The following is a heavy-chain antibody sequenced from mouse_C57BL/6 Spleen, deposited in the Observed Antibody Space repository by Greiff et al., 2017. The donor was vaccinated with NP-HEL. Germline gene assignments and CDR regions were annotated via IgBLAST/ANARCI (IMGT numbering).Heavy chain of an antibody. CDR3: ARYYYDSSVAMDY. Sequence: VQLQQPGAELVKPGASVKMSCKASGYTFTSYWITWVKQRPGQGLEWIGDIYPGSGSTNYNEKFKSKATLTVDTSSSTAYMQLSSLTSDDSAVYYCARYYYDSSVAMDYWGQGTSVTVSS. CDR1: GYTFTSYW. CDR2: IYPGSGST. D-gene: IGHD1-1*02. J-gene: IGHJ4*01. V-gene: IGHV1-55*01.